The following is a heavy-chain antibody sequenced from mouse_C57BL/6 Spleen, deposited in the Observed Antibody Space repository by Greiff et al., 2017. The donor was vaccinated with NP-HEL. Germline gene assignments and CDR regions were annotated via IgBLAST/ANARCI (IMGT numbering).Heavy chain of an antibody. Sequence: QVQLQQSGPVLVKPGASVKISCKASGYAFSSSWMNRVKQRPGKGLEWIGRIYPGDGDTNYNGKFKGKATLTADKSSSTAYMQLSSLTSEDSAVYFCARSAQASYYAMDYWGQGTSVTVSS. CDR2: IYPGDGDT. D-gene: IGHD3-2*02. CDR1: GYAFSSSW. V-gene: IGHV1-82*01. J-gene: IGHJ4*01. CDR3: ARSAQASYYAMDY.